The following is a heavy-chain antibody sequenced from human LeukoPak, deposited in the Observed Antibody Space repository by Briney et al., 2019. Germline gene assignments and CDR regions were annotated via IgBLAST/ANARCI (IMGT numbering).Heavy chain of an antibody. J-gene: IGHJ6*03. V-gene: IGHV1-8*03. CDR1: GYTFTSYD. D-gene: IGHD3-22*01. CDR2: MNPNSGNT. Sequence: ASVKVSCKASGYTFTSYDINWVRQATGQGLEWMGWMNPNSGNTGYAQKFQGRVTITRNTSISTAYMELSSLRSEDTAVYYCARVCYDSSGYNYYYYMDVWGKGTTVTVSS. CDR3: ARVCYDSSGYNYYYYMDV.